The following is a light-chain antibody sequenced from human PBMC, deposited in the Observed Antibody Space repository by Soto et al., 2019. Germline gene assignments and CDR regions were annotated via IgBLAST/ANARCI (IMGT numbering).Light chain of an antibody. V-gene: IGLV8-61*01. J-gene: IGLJ2*01. CDR1: SGSVSTSYY. CDR3: VLYMGSGLRV. Sequence: QTVVTQEPSFSVSPGGTVTLTCGLNSGSVSTSYYPSWYQQTPGQAPRTLIHSTNTRSSGVPDRLSGSILGNKAAITITGAQADDESDYYCVLYMGSGLRVFGGGTKLTVL. CDR2: STN.